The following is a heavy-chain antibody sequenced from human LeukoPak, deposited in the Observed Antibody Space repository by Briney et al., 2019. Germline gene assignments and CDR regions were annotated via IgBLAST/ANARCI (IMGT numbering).Heavy chain of an antibody. CDR1: GGSISSYY. V-gene: IGHV4-59*08. D-gene: IGHD2-21*01. CDR3: ARADVWQGAFDI. Sequence: RTSETLSLTCTVSGGSISSYYWSWIRQPPGKGLEWIGYIYYSGSTNYNPSLKSRVTISVDTSKNQFSLKLSSVTAADTAVYYCARADVWQGAFDIWGQGTMVTVSS. J-gene: IGHJ3*02. CDR2: IYYSGST.